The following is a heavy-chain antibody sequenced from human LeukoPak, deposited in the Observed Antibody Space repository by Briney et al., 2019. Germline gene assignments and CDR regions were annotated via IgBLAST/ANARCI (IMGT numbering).Heavy chain of an antibody. D-gene: IGHD1-26*01. CDR2: ISGSGKDT. CDR1: GFTLSSYA. Sequence: GGSLRLSCAASGFTLSSYAMSWVRQAPGKGLECVSTISGSGKDTYYADSVKGRFTISRDSSKNTLYLQMNSLTAQDTAVYYCAKGREAYSGSYTPFDSWGQGTLVTVSS. CDR3: AKGREAYSGSYTPFDS. J-gene: IGHJ4*02. V-gene: IGHV3-23*01.